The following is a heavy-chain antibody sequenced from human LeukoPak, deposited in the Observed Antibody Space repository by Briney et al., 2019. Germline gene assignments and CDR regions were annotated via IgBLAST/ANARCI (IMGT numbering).Heavy chain of an antibody. CDR1: GFTVSSNY. V-gene: IGHV4-34*01. CDR2: INHSGST. D-gene: IGHD6-13*01. J-gene: IGHJ3*02. Sequence: GSLRLSCAASGFTVSSNYMSWVRQAPGKGLEWIGEINHSGSTNYNPSLKSRVTISVDTSKNQFSLKLSSVTAADTAVYYCARLRSSSWYGRAFDIWGQGTMVTVSS. CDR3: ARLRSSSWYGRAFDI.